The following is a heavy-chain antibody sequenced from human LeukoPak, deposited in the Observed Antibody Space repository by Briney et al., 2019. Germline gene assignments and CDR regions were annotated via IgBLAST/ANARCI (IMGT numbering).Heavy chain of an antibody. V-gene: IGHV3-23*01. D-gene: IGHD2-8*01. CDR2: ISGSGANT. CDR3: AKRPSAYCSDGGCYFNY. CDR1: GFSFSSYA. J-gene: IGHJ4*02. Sequence: GGSLRLSCAASGFSFSSYAMSWVRQAPGRGLEWVSAISGSGANTYYADSVKGRFTISRDNTKDTLYLQMDTLRAEDTAVYYCAKRPSAYCSDGGCYFNYWGQGTLVIVSS.